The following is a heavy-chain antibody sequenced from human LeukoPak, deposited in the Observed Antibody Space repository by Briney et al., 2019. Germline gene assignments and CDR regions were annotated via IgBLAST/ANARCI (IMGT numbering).Heavy chain of an antibody. V-gene: IGHV1-2*06. CDR1: GGTFSSYA. CDR3: ASESSYGS. D-gene: IGHD5-18*01. CDR2: INPNSGGT. J-gene: IGHJ5*02. Sequence: ASVKVSCKASGGTFSSYAISWVRQAPGQGLEWMGRINPNSGGTNYAQKFQGRVTMTRDTSISTAYMELSRLRSDDTAVYFCASESSYGSWGQGTLVTVSS.